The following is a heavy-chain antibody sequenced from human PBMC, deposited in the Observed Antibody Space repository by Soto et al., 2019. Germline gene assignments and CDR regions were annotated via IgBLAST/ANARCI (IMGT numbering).Heavy chain of an antibody. CDR1: GGSISSSSYY. J-gene: IGHJ6*02. CDR2: IYYSGST. D-gene: IGHD3-10*01. CDR3: AVGTMVRGVIGGMDV. V-gene: IGHV4-39*01. Sequence: TLSLTCTVSGGSISSSSYYWGWIRQPPGKGLEWIGSIYYSGSTYYNPSLKSRVTISVDTSKNQFSLKLSSVTAADTAVYYCAVGTMVRGVIGGMDVWGQGTTVTVSS.